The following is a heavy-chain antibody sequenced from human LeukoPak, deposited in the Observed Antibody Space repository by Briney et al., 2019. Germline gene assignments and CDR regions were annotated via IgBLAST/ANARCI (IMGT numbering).Heavy chain of an antibody. V-gene: IGHV3-23*01. CDR1: GFTFSSSA. D-gene: IGHD6-19*01. CDR2: ISNNGGYT. J-gene: IGHJ4*02. CDR3: ARALPPYSSGWYYFDY. Sequence: GGSLRLSCAASGFTFSSSAMSWVRQAPGKGLEWVSAISNNGGYTYYADSVQGRFTISRDNSKSTLCLQMNSLRAEDTAVYYCARALPPYSSGWYYFDYWGQGTLVTVSS.